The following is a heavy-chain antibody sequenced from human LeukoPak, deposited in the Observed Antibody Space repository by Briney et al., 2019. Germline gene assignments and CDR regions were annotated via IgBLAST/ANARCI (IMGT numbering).Heavy chain of an antibody. CDR2: LTGGGGST. CDR1: GFTFSSFG. J-gene: IGHJ4*02. V-gene: IGHV3-23*01. CDR3: AKGLYWFGEFSAPDY. Sequence: PGGSLRLSCSASGFTFSSFGMSWVRPAPGKGLVWVITLTGGGGSTYSADSVKGRFTISRDTSKNTLYLQMNSLRAEDTAVYYCAKGLYWFGEFSAPDYWGQGTLVTVSS. D-gene: IGHD3-10*01.